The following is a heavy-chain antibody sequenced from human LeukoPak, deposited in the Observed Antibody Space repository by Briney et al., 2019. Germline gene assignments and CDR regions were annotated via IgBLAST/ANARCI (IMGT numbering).Heavy chain of an antibody. CDR3: ARGKSTPRYCSSTSCHHYYYGMDV. D-gene: IGHD2-2*01. V-gene: IGHV4-59*01. CDR1: GGSISSYY. J-gene: IGHJ6*02. CDR2: IYYSGST. Sequence: SETLSLTCTVSGGSISSYYWSWIRQPPGKGLEWIGYIYYSGSTNYNPSLKRRVTISVDTSKNQFSLKLSSVTAADTAVYYCARGKSTPRYCSSTSCHHYYYGMDVWGQGTTVTVSS.